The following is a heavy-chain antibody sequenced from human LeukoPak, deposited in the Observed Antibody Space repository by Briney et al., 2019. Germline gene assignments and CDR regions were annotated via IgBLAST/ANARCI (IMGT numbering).Heavy chain of an antibody. Sequence: PSETLSLTCTVSGGSISSSTYYWGWIRQPPGKGLERIGSIYYSGSTYYNASLKSRVTISADTSKNQFSLKLSSVTAADTAVYYCARPLSGSSSWHGDAFDIWGQGTMVTVSS. CDR1: GGSISSSTYY. V-gene: IGHV4-39*01. D-gene: IGHD6-13*01. J-gene: IGHJ3*02. CDR3: ARPLSGSSSWHGDAFDI. CDR2: IYYSGST.